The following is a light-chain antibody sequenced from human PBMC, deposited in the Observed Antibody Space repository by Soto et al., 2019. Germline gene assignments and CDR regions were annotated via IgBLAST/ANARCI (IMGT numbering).Light chain of an antibody. Sequence: EIVLTQSPATLSLSPGERATLSCRASQSVSSYLAWYQQKPGQAPRRLIYDASNRATGIPTRFSGSGSGTDFTLTISSLETEDFAVYYCHPPSNWPPSITFGQGTRLEIK. CDR2: DAS. CDR1: QSVSSY. V-gene: IGKV3-11*01. J-gene: IGKJ5*01. CDR3: HPPSNWPPSIT.